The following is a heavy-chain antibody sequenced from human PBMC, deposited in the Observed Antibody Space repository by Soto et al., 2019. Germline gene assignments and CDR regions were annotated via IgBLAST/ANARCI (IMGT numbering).Heavy chain of an antibody. CDR2: RYYSEST. V-gene: IGHV4-31*03. CDR3: ARTKCSGGSCYSWSLDY. J-gene: IGHJ4*02. Sequence: SETLSLTCTVSGGSITTGGYYWSWIRQLPGKGLEWIGHRYYSESTYYNPSLKSRVSISLDMSKNQFSLKLSFVTAADTAMYYCARTKCSGGSCYSWSLDYWGQGTPVTVSS. CDR1: GGSITTGGYY. D-gene: IGHD2-15*01.